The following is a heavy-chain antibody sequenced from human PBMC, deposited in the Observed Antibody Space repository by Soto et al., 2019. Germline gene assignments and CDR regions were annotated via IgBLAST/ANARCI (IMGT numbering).Heavy chain of an antibody. CDR2: IYYSGST. Sequence: QVQLQESGPGLVKPSQTLSLTCTVSGGSISSGDYYWSWIRQPPGKGLEWIGYIYYSGSTYYNPSLKSRVTISVDTSKNQFSLKLSAVTAADTAVYYCARASPRRSGYSYGRHAFDIWCQGTMVTVSS. D-gene: IGHD5-18*01. CDR3: ARASPRRSGYSYGRHAFDI. J-gene: IGHJ3*02. V-gene: IGHV4-30-4*01. CDR1: GGSISSGDYY.